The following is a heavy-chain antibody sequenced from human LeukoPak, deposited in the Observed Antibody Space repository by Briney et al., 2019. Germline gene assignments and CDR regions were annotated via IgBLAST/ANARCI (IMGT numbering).Heavy chain of an antibody. D-gene: IGHD3-22*01. Sequence: PGRSLRLSCAASGFTFSSYDMHWVRQATGKGLEWVSAIGTAGDTYYPGSVKGRFTISRENAKNSLYLQMNSLRAGDTAVYYCARGHYYDSSGSLFDYWGQGTLVTVSS. CDR3: ARGHYYDSSGSLFDY. CDR2: IGTAGDT. V-gene: IGHV3-13*01. CDR1: GFTFSSYD. J-gene: IGHJ4*02.